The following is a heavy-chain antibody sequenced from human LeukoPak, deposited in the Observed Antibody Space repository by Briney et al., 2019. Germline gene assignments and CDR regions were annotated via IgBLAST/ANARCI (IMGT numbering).Heavy chain of an antibody. D-gene: IGHD5-24*01. CDR2: IWYDGSNK. J-gene: IGHJ5*02. V-gene: IGHV3-33*01. Sequence: PGRSLRLSCAASGFTFSGYGMHWVRQAPGKGLEWVAVIWYDGSNKYYADSVKGRFTISRDNSKNTLYLQMNSLRAEDTAVYYCARDVETTNWFDPWGQGTLVTVSS. CDR3: ARDVETTNWFDP. CDR1: GFTFSGYG.